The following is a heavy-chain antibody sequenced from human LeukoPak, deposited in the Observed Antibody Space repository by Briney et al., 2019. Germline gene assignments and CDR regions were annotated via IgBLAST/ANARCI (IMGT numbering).Heavy chain of an antibody. J-gene: IGHJ4*02. Sequence: GASLKLSCKASGFTLTDYNMHWVRQAPGQGLEYVGFIRYDGTTEYYADSVKGRFTMSRDKSKNTLYLQMNSLRREDTAVYYCARGAAVAVELWGQGTLVTVSS. CDR2: IRYDGTTE. D-gene: IGHD6-19*01. CDR3: ARGAAVAVEL. CDR1: GFTLTDYN. V-gene: IGHV3-30*02.